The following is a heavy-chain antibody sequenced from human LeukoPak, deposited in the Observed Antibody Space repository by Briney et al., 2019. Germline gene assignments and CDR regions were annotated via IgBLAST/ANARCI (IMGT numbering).Heavy chain of an antibody. CDR1: GGSISSSSYY. Sequence: PSETLSLTCTVSGGSISSSSYYRGWIRQPPGKDLEWIGSIYYSGSTYYNPSLKSRVTISVDTSKNQFSLKLSSVTAADTAVYYCARRLAGTEDYWGQGTLVTVSS. CDR2: IYYSGST. J-gene: IGHJ4*02. D-gene: IGHD6-13*01. CDR3: ARRLAGTEDY. V-gene: IGHV4-39*01.